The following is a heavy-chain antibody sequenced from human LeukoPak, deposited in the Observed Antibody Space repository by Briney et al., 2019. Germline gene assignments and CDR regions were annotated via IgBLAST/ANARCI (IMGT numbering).Heavy chain of an antibody. CDR1: GFTFSNYW. V-gene: IGHV3-74*01. D-gene: IGHD1-7*01. J-gene: IGHJ4*02. CDR3: AKDHTGLTVNYGLDDY. Sequence: PGGSLRLSCAASGFTFSNYWMHWVRQAPGKGLVWVSRINPDGGRISYADSVQGRFTISRDNAKNTVYLQMNSLRAEDTAVYYCAKDHTGLTVNYGLDDYWGQGTLVTVSS. CDR2: INPDGGRI.